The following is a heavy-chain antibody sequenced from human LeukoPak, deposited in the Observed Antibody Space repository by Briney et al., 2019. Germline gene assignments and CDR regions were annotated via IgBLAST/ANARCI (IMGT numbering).Heavy chain of an antibody. V-gene: IGHV1-69*13. Sequence: GASVKVSCKASGGTFSSYAISWVRQAPGQGLEWMGGIIPIFGTANYAQKFQGRVTITADESTSTAYMELSSLRSEDTAVYYCARGLWFGELFGYFDYWGQGTLVTVSS. CDR1: GGTFSSYA. CDR3: ARGLWFGELFGYFDY. D-gene: IGHD3-10*01. J-gene: IGHJ4*02. CDR2: IIPIFGTA.